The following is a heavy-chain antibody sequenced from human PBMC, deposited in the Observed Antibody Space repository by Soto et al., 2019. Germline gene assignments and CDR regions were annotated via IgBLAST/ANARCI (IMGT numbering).Heavy chain of an antibody. V-gene: IGHV3-23*01. CDR1: GFIFSNYV. Sequence: EVQLLESGGGLVQPGGSLTLSCAASGFIFSNYVMSWVSQAPGKGLEWVASISGTGDKTDYADSVKGRYTISRDNSKNNLELQMNSLRGEDTAVYYCAKRPRQLRTFNHWGQGSLVTVSS. CDR3: AKRPRQLRTFNH. D-gene: IGHD1-7*01. J-gene: IGHJ4*02. CDR2: ISGTGDKT.